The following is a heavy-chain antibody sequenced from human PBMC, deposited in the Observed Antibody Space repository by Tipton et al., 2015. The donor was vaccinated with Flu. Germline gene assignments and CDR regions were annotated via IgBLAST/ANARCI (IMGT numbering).Heavy chain of an antibody. CDR1: GESFSGSH. CDR3: ARGQDAYKQGH. V-gene: IGHV4-34*01. Sequence: TLSLTRTVYGESFSGSHWSWIRQPPGRGLEWIGEICPDGSSANNASLKSRVTISIDTSKNQFTLKLSSVTAADTGVYFCARGQDAYKQGHWGQGTLVTVSS. CDR2: ICPDGSS. J-gene: IGHJ4*02. D-gene: IGHD5-24*01.